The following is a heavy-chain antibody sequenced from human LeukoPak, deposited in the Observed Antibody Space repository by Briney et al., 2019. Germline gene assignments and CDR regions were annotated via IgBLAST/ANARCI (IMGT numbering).Heavy chain of an antibody. J-gene: IGHJ4*02. CDR2: ISGYNGNT. Sequence: ASVKVSCKASGYTFTSYGLSWVRQAPGQGLEWMGWISGYNGNTNYERKFQGRVTMTTDTTTNTAYMELGSLRSDDTAVYYCASARLGTSGWYDYWGQGSLITVSS. CDR3: ASARLGTSGWYDY. V-gene: IGHV1-18*01. D-gene: IGHD6-19*01. CDR1: GYTFTSYG.